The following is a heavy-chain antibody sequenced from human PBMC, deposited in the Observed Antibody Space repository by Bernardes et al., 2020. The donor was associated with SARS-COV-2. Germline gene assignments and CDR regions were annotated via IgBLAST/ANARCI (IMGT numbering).Heavy chain of an antibody. V-gene: IGHV3-30*03. Sequence: GGSLRLSCAASGFTFSSYGLHWVRQAPGKGLEWVAVISYDGSNKYYADSVKGRFTISRDNSKNTLYLQMNSLRAEDTAVYYCAVAGIYYYYYGMDVWGQGTTVTVSS. CDR1: GFTFSSYG. J-gene: IGHJ6*02. CDR3: AVAGIYYYYYGMDV. D-gene: IGHD6-19*01. CDR2: ISYDGSNK.